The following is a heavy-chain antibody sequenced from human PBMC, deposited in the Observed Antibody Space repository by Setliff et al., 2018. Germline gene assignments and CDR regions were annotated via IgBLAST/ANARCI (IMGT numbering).Heavy chain of an antibody. CDR1: GYTFTSYG. CDR2: ISAYNGNT. Sequence: GASVKVSCKASGYTFTSYGISWVRQAPGQGLEWMGWISAYNGNTNYAQKLQGRVTMTTDTSTSTAYMELRSLRSDDTAVYYCATDLKFTRFCFGSNCYSGAFEMWGQGTMVTVSS. V-gene: IGHV1-18*01. CDR3: ATDLKFTRFCFGSNCYSGAFEM. J-gene: IGHJ3*02. D-gene: IGHD2-21*02.